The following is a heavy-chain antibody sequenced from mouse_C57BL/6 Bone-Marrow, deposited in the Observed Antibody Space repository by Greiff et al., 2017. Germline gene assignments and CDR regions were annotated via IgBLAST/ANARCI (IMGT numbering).Heavy chain of an antibody. CDR3: ARRKYGCDRGDYFDD. CDR1: GYTFTDYY. Sequence: QVQLQQSGPELVKPGASVKISCKASGYTFTDYYINWVKQRPGQGLEWIGWIFPGSGSTYYNEKFKGKATLTVDKSSSTAYMLLSSLTSEDSAVYVCARRKYGCDRGDYFDDWGQGTTLTGSS. V-gene: IGHV1-75*01. J-gene: IGHJ2*01. D-gene: IGHD2-2*01. CDR2: IFPGSGST.